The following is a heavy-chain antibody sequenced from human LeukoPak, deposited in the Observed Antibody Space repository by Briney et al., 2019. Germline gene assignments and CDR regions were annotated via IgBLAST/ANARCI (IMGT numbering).Heavy chain of an antibody. CDR1: GFTVSTNY. CDR2: IYIDGST. CDR3: ARTITMARVDI. J-gene: IGHJ3*02. Sequence: GGSLRLSCAASGFTVSTNYMSWVRQAPGKGLEWVSVIYIDGSTYYADSVKGRFTTSRDNSKNTLYLQMNSLRAEDTAVYYCARTITMARVDIWGQGTMVTISS. D-gene: IGHD3-10*01. V-gene: IGHV3-53*01.